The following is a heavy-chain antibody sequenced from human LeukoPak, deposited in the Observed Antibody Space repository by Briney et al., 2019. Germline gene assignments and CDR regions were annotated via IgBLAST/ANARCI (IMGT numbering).Heavy chain of an antibody. Sequence: QXPXKGLEWVAVXWYDGSNKYYADSVRGRFTIPRDNSKNTLYLQMNSLRAEDTAVYYCARGYYYDSSGYYYDYWGQGTLVTVSS. CDR3: ARGYYYDSSGYYYDY. D-gene: IGHD3-22*01. V-gene: IGHV3-33*01. CDR2: XWYDGSNK. J-gene: IGHJ4*02.